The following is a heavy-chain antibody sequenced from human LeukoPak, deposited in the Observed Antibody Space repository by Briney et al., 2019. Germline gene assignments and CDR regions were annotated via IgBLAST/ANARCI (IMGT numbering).Heavy chain of an antibody. CDR1: GFTFSSYA. Sequence: PGGSLRLSCAASGFTFSSYAMSWVRQAPGKGLEWVSAISGSGGSAYYADSVKGRFTISRDNSKNTLYLQMNSLRAEDTAVYYCAKGGGGGNIYYFDYWGQGTLVTVSS. V-gene: IGHV3-23*01. CDR2: ISGSGGSA. J-gene: IGHJ4*02. CDR3: AKGGGGGNIYYFDY. D-gene: IGHD2-15*01.